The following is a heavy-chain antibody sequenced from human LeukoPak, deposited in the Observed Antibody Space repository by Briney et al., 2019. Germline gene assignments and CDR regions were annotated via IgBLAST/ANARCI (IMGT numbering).Heavy chain of an antibody. V-gene: IGHV4-34*01. CDR2: INHSGST. CDR3: ARYCGGDCSLDAFDI. CDR1: GDSIIGYY. D-gene: IGHD2-21*02. Sequence: SETLSLTCSVSGDSIIGYYWSWIRQPPGKGLEWIGEINHSGSTNYNPSLKSRVTISVDTSKNQFSLKLSSVTAADTAVYYCARYCGGDCSLDAFDIWGQGTMVTVSS. J-gene: IGHJ3*02.